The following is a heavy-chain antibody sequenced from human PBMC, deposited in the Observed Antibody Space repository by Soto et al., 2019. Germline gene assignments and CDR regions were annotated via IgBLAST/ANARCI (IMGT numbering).Heavy chain of an antibody. CDR3: ARSDCTSTSCYVVWFDP. CDR2: ISSSSSYI. Sequence: EVQLVESGGGLVKPGGSLRLSCAASGFSFSNYGMNWVRQAPGKGLEWVSSISSSSSYISYADSVEGRFTISRDNAKNSVYLQRNSLRAEDTAVYYCARSDCTSTSCYVVWFDPWGQGTLVTVSS. J-gene: IGHJ5*02. D-gene: IGHD2-2*01. V-gene: IGHV3-21*03. CDR1: GFSFSNYG.